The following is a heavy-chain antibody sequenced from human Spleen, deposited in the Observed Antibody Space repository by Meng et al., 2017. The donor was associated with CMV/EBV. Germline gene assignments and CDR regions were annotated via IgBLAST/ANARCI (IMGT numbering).Heavy chain of an antibody. CDR1: GGSFSGYY. CDR2: INHSEST. Sequence: LTCVASGGSFSGYYWGWVRQSPGKGLEWIGEINHSESTNYSPSLRGRVTISGDTSKSQFFLKLTSTSAADTAVYYCARGTYYGSGSHHWGQGTLVTVSS. V-gene: IGHV4-34*01. D-gene: IGHD3-10*01. J-gene: IGHJ4*02. CDR3: ARGTYYGSGSHH.